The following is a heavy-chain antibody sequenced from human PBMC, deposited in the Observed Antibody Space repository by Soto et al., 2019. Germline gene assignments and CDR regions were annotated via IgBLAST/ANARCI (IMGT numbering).Heavy chain of an antibody. CDR2: IRSKANSYAT. CDR3: TSAWDIVLVPAANYYYYGMDV. Sequence: GGSLRLSCAASGVTFSGSAMHWVRQASGKGLEWVGRIRSKANSYATAYAASVKGRFTISRDDSKNTAYLKMNSLKTEDTAVYYCTSAWDIVLVPAANYYYYGMDVWGQGTTVTVSS. J-gene: IGHJ6*02. CDR1: GVTFSGSA. V-gene: IGHV3-73*01. D-gene: IGHD2-2*01.